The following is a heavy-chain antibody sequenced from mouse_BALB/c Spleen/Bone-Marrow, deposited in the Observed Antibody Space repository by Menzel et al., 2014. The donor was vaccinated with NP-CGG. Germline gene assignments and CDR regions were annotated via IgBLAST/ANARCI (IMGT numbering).Heavy chain of an antibody. D-gene: IGHD2-3*01. V-gene: IGHV4-1*02. Sequence: EVQVVESGGGLVQPGGSLKLSCAASGFDFSRYWMSWVRQAPGKGLEWIGEINPDSGTINYTPSLKDKFIISRDNPKNTLYLQMSKVRSEDTALYYCARLGYYGYFDYWGQGTTLTVSS. CDR1: GFDFSRYW. J-gene: IGHJ2*01. CDR3: ARLGYYGYFDY. CDR2: INPDSGTI.